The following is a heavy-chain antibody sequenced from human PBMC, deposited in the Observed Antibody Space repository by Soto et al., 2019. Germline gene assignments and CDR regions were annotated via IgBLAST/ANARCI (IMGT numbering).Heavy chain of an antibody. CDR3: ARGGSSPPIDY. V-gene: IGHV3-30-3*01. Sequence: GGSLRLSCAVSGFTFSSYAMHWVRQAPGKGLEWVAVISYDGSNKYYADSVKGRFTISRDNSKNTLYLQMNSLRAEDTAVYYCARGGSSPPIDYWGQGQWSPSPQ. J-gene: IGHJ4*02. D-gene: IGHD6-13*01. CDR1: GFTFSSYA. CDR2: ISYDGSNK.